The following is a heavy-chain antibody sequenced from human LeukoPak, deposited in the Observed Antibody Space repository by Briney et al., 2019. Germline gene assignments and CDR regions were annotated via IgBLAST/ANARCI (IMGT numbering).Heavy chain of an antibody. CDR1: GFIFSNAC. J-gene: IGHJ5*02. Sequence: GGSLRLSCAASGFIFSNACMSWLRQSPGKGREWVGRIKSKTDGVITDYAAPVKGRFTISRDDSNNTLYLQMDSLKTEDTAVYYCTTSPAWFDPWGQGNLVTVSS. V-gene: IGHV3-15*01. CDR3: TTSPAWFDP. CDR2: IKSKTDGVIT.